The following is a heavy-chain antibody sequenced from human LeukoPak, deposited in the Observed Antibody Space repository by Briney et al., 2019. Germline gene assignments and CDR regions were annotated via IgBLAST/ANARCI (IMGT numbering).Heavy chain of an antibody. V-gene: IGHV4-30-4*02. CDR3: ARVGAHSGYDETYFDY. CDR2: IYYSGST. D-gene: IGHD5-12*01. Sequence: KSSETLSLTCTVSGGSISSGDYYWSWIRQPPGKGLEWIGYIYYSGSTYYNPSLKSRVTISVDTSKNQFSLKLSSVTAADTAVYYCARVGAHSGYDETYFDYWGQGTLVTVSS. J-gene: IGHJ4*02. CDR1: GGSISSGDYY.